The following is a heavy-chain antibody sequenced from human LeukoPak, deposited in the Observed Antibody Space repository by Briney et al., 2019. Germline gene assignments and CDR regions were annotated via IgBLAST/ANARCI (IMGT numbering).Heavy chain of an antibody. D-gene: IGHD2-15*01. V-gene: IGHV1-69*04. CDR1: GGTFSSYA. J-gene: IGHJ4*02. CDR3: ARDPIVVVVAATLPMGY. CDR2: IIPILGIA. Sequence: SVKVSCTASGGTFSSYAISWVRQAPGQGLEWMGRIIPILGIANYAQKFQGRVTITADKSTSTAYMELSSLRSEDTAVYYCARDPIVVVVAATLPMGYWGQGTLVTVSS.